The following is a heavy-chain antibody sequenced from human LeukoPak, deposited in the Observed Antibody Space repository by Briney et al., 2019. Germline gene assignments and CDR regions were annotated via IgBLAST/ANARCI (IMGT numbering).Heavy chain of an antibody. CDR3: ARGQNPLRGLYYYGSGRNHAFDI. J-gene: IGHJ3*02. Sequence: GGSLRLSCAASGFTFSSYEMNWVRQAPGKGLEWVSYISSSGSTIYYADSVKGRFTISRDNAKNSLYLQMNSLRAEDTAVYYCARGQNPLRGLYYYGSGRNHAFDIWGQGTMVTVSS. D-gene: IGHD3-10*01. CDR2: ISSSGSTI. V-gene: IGHV3-48*03. CDR1: GFTFSSYE.